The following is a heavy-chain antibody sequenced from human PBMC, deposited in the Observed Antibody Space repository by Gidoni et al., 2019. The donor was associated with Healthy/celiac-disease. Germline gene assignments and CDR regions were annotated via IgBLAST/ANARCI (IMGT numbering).Heavy chain of an antibody. CDR2: ISYDGSNK. J-gene: IGHJ4*02. V-gene: IGHV3-30-3*01. CDR1: GFTFSSYA. Sequence: QVQLVESGGGVVQPGRSLRLSCAASGFTFSSYAMHWVSQAPGKGLECVAVISYDGSNKYYADSVKGRFTISRDNSKNTLYLQMNSLRAEDTAVYYCARAIVEGGMVRGVTFDYWGQGTLVTVSS. D-gene: IGHD3-10*01. CDR3: ARAIVEGGMVRGVTFDY.